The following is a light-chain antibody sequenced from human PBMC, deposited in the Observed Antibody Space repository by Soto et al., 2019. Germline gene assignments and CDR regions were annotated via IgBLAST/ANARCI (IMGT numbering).Light chain of an antibody. V-gene: IGKV2-28*01. Sequence: DIVMTQSPLSRVFISLEAASISCRFSQSLLHSNGYNYVDWYLQKPEQSPQLLIYDASNLEAGVPSRFRGSGSGTDFTFTISRLQTEDIATYYCQQYENLPTFGQGTRLEIK. CDR2: DAS. CDR1: QSLLHSNGYNY. J-gene: IGKJ5*01. CDR3: QQYENLPT.